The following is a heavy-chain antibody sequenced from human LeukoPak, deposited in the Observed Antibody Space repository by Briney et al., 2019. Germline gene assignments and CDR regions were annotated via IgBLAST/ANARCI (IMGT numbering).Heavy chain of an antibody. CDR2: INHSGST. Sequence: SETLSLTCAVYGGSFSGYYWSWIRQPPGKGLEWIGEINHSGSTNYNPSLKSRVTISVDTSKNQFSLKLSSVTAADTAVYYCARVKDPMDRSRAWFDPWGQGSLVTVSS. CDR3: ARVKDPMDRSRAWFDP. V-gene: IGHV4-34*01. CDR1: GGSFSGYY. D-gene: IGHD3-10*01. J-gene: IGHJ5*02.